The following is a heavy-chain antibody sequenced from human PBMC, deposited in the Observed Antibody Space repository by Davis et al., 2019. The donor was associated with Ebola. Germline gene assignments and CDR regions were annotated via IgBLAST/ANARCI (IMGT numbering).Heavy chain of an antibody. V-gene: IGHV3-7*01. CDR1: GFTFSSYW. Sequence: GGSLRLSCAASGFTFSSYWMSWVRQAPGKGLEWVANIKQDGSENYYVDSVKGRFTISRDNAKNSLYQQMNSLRAEDTAVYYCARDGSAGFWSGFYYYYYGMDVWGQGTTVTASS. J-gene: IGHJ6*02. D-gene: IGHD3-3*01. CDR3: ARDGSAGFWSGFYYYYYGMDV. CDR2: IKQDGSEN.